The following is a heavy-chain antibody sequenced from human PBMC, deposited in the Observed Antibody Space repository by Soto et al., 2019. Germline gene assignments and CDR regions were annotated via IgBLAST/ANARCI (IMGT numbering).Heavy chain of an antibody. Sequence: SVKVSCKASGGTFSSYAISWVRQAPGQGLEWMGGIIPIFGTANYAQKFQGRVTITADESTSTAYMELSSLRSEDTAVYYCARVLGFWSGNGDPWGQGTLVTVSS. D-gene: IGHD3-3*01. J-gene: IGHJ5*02. V-gene: IGHV1-69*13. CDR3: ARVLGFWSGNGDP. CDR1: GGTFSSYA. CDR2: IIPIFGTA.